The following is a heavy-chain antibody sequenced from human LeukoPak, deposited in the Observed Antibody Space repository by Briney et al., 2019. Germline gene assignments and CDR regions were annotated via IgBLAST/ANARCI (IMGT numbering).Heavy chain of an antibody. CDR1: GFTFSSYA. CDR2: ISGSGGST. CDR3: AKGEDIVVEVAATPNYFDY. J-gene: IGHJ4*02. V-gene: IGHV3-23*01. D-gene: IGHD2-15*01. Sequence: GGSLRLSCAASGFTFSSYAMSWVRQAPGKGLEWVSAISGSGGSTYYADSVKGRFTISRDNSKNTLYLQMNSLRAEDTAVYYCAKGEDIVVEVAATPNYFDYWGQGTLVTVSS.